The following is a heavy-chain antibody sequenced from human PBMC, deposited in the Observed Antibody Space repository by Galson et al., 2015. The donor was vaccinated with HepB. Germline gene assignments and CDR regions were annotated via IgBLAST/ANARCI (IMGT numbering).Heavy chain of an antibody. CDR2: INPSGGST. CDR1: GYTFTSYY. CDR3: ARDLLRLDGDYVAGFDY. J-gene: IGHJ4*02. Sequence: SVKVSCKASGYTFTSYYMHWVRQAPGQGLEWMGIINPSGGSTSYAQKLQGRVTMTRDTSTSTVYMELSSLRSEDTAVYYCARDLLRLDGDYVAGFDYWGQGTLVTVSS. D-gene: IGHD4-17*01. V-gene: IGHV1-46*04.